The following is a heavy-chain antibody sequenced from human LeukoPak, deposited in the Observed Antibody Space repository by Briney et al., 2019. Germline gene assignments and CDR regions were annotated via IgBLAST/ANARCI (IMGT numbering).Heavy chain of an antibody. CDR1: DDPITMYY. CDR3: ARGRVSSSTWYSTYYYYFYMDV. J-gene: IGHJ6*03. Sequence: SETLSLTCSVSDDPITMYYWTWIRQPPGKGLEWIGYVDHTGSTNFNPSLNGRVSISRDTTKNLFSLRLRSVTAADTADYFCARGRVSSSTWYSTYYYYFYMDVWGKGTTVTVSS. D-gene: IGHD1-1*01. CDR2: VDHTGST. V-gene: IGHV4-59*01.